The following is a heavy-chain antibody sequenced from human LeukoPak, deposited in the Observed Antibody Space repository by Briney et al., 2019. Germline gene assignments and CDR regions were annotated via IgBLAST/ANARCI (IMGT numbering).Heavy chain of an antibody. D-gene: IGHD2-15*01. CDR1: GYTFTSYW. CDR2: IYPGDSDT. J-gene: IGHJ4*02. Sequence: GASVKVSCKASGYTFTSYWIGWVRQMPGKGLEWMGIIYPGDSDTRYSPSFQGQVTISADKSISTAYLQWGSLKASDTAMYYCARQYGSGSPLDYWGQGTLVTVSS. V-gene: IGHV5-51*01. CDR3: ARQYGSGSPLDY.